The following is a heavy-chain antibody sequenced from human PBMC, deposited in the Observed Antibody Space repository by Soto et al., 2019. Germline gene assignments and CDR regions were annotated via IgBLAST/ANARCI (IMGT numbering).Heavy chain of an antibody. V-gene: IGHV5-51*01. CDR2: IYPGDSDT. Sequence: PGESLKISCQGSGYSFTSYWIGWVRQMPGKGLEWMGIIYPGDSDTRYSPSFQGQVTISADKSISTAYLQWSSLKASDTAMYYCARLRYCSGGSCEMSDWGQGTLVTVSS. J-gene: IGHJ4*02. CDR3: ARLRYCSGGSCEMSD. D-gene: IGHD2-15*01. CDR1: GYSFTSYW.